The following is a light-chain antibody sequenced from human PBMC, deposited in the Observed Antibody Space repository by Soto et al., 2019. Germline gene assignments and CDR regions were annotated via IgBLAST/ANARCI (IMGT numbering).Light chain of an antibody. CDR1: QSVSTRN. Sequence: ESMLTQSPGTLSLSPGERATLSCRASQSVSTRNLAWYQQKPGQAPRLLIYGASIRATGIPDRFSVSGSGTDFTLTISRLEPEDFAVYYCQQFAGSPPAFTFGQGTKLEI. CDR3: QQFAGSPPAFT. V-gene: IGKV3-20*01. CDR2: GAS. J-gene: IGKJ2*01.